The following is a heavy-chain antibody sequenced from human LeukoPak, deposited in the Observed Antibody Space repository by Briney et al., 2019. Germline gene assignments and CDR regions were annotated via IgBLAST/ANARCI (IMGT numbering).Heavy chain of an antibody. Sequence: SETLSLTCAVSGGSFSVYYWSWIRQPPGKGLEWIGEINHSGSTNYNPSLKSRVTISVDTSKNQFSLKLSSVTAADTAVYYCARFIAVAGTGDYWGQGTLVTVSS. CDR2: INHSGST. V-gene: IGHV4-34*01. J-gene: IGHJ4*02. CDR1: GGSFSVYY. CDR3: ARFIAVAGTGDY. D-gene: IGHD6-19*01.